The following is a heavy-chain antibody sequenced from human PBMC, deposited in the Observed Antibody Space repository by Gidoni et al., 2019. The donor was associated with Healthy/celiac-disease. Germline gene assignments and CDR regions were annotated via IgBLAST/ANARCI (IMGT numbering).Heavy chain of an antibody. J-gene: IGHJ6*04. CDR2: IYYSGST. D-gene: IGHD3-3*01. CDR3: ARDGGDFWGYGMDV. Sequence: QVQLQESGPGLVKPSETLSLTCPVSGGSISSYYWSWIRQPPGKGLEWIGYIYYSGSTNYNPSLKSRVTISVDTSKNQFSLKLSSVTAADTAVYYCARDGGDFWGYGMDVWGKGTTVTVSS. V-gene: IGHV4-59*01. CDR1: GGSISSYY.